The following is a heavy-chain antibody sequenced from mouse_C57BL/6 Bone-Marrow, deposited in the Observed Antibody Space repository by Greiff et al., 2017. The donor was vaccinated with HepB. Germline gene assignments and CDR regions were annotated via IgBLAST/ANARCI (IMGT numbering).Heavy chain of an antibody. V-gene: IGHV3-6*01. J-gene: IGHJ2*01. D-gene: IGHD1-2*01. Sequence: EVHLVESGPGLVKPSQSLSLTCSVTGYSITSGYYWNWIRQFPGNKLEWMGYISYDGSNNYNPSLKNRISITRDTSKNQFFLKLNSVTTEDTATYYCARVGLLRPFDYWGQGTTLTVSS. CDR1: GYSITSGYY. CDR3: ARVGLLRPFDY. CDR2: ISYDGSN.